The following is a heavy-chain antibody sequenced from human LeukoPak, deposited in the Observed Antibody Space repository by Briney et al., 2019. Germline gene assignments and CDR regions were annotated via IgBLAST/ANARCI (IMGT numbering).Heavy chain of an antibody. CDR2: MNPNSGNT. CDR3: ARGGYYYGSGTPLDAFDI. V-gene: IGHV1-8*01. CDR1: GYTFTSYD. D-gene: IGHD3-10*01. J-gene: IGHJ3*02. Sequence: ASVKVSCKASGYTFTSYDINWVRQATGQGLEWMGWMNPNSGNTGYAQKFQGRVTMTRNTSISTAYMELSSLRSEDTAVYYCARGGYYYGSGTPLDAFDIWGQGTMVTVSS.